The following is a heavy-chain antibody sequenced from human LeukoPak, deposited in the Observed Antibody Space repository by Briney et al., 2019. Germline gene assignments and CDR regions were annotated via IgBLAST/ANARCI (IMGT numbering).Heavy chain of an antibody. V-gene: IGHV1-69*01. D-gene: IGHD6-6*01. Sequence: SVKVSCKASGGTFTSYAISWVRQAPGQGLEWMGGIIPIFGTANYAQKFQGRVTITADESTSTAYMELSSLRSEDTAVYYCARGPSEYSSSSDTFDVWGQGTMVTVSS. CDR2: IIPIFGTA. J-gene: IGHJ3*01. CDR1: GGTFTSYA. CDR3: ARGPSEYSSSSDTFDV.